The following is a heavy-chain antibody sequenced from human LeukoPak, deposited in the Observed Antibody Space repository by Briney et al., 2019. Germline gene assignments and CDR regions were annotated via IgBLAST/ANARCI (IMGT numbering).Heavy chain of an antibody. CDR3: ARESRTGIFDY. J-gene: IGHJ4*02. D-gene: IGHD3-10*01. CDR1: GGSISSYY. Sequence: PSETLSLTCTVSGGSISSYYWSWIRQPPGKGLEWIGYIYTSGSTNYNPSLKSRVTISVDTSKNQFSLKLSSVTAADTAMYYCARESRTGIFDYWGQGALVTLSS. CDR2: IYTSGST. V-gene: IGHV4-4*09.